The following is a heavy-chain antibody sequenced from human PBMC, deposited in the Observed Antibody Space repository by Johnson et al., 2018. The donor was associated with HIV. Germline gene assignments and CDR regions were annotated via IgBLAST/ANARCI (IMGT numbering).Heavy chain of an antibody. J-gene: IGHJ3*02. D-gene: IGHD2-2*01. Sequence: VQLVESGGGLVKPGGSLRLSCAASGFTFSGSAMHWVRQASGKGLEWVGRIRSKANSYATAYAASVKGRFTISRDDSKNTAYLQMNSLRAEDTAVYYCARLYCSSTSCYEGGGDAFDIWGQGTMVTVSS. CDR3: ARLYCSSTSCYEGGGDAFDI. CDR2: IRSKANSYAT. V-gene: IGHV3-73*01. CDR1: GFTFSGSA.